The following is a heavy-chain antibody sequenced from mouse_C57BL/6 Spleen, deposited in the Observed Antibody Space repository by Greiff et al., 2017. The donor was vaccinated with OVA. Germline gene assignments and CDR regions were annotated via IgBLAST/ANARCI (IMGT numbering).Heavy chain of an antibody. Sequence: VQLQQSGPELVKPGASVKISCKASGYAFSSSWLNWVKQRPGKGLEWIGRIYPGDGAPNYNGKFKGKATLTADKSSSTAYMQLSSLTSEDSAVYFCAHDGYYWYFDVWGTGTTVTVSS. CDR3: AHDGYYWYFDV. CDR2: IYPGDGAP. CDR1: GYAFSSSW. D-gene: IGHD2-3*01. J-gene: IGHJ1*03. V-gene: IGHV1-82*01.